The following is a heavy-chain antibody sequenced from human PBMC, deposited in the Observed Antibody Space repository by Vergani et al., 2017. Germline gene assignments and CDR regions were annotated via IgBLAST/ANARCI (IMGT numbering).Heavy chain of an antibody. J-gene: IGHJ6*02. D-gene: IGHD6-13*01. CDR3: ARSGTRDSSWYYYYYGMDV. V-gene: IGHV4-59*01. CDR1: CGSISSYY. CDR2: IYYSGST. Sequence: QVQLQESGPGLVKPSETLSLTCTVSCGSISSYYWSWIRQPPGKGLEWIGYIYYSGSTNYNPSLKSRVTISVDTSKNQFSLKLSSVTAADTAVYKCARSGTRDSSWYYYYYGMDVWGQXP.